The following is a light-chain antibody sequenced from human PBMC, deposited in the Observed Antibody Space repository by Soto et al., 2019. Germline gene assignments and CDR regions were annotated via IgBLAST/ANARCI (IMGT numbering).Light chain of an antibody. V-gene: IGKV3-20*01. CDR3: QQYGSSPWT. Sequence: ETVLTQSPGTLSLSPGERATLSCRASQTIRSNFLAWYRQTPGQAPSLLIYGASNRATGIAARFSGSGSGTDFTLIISRLEPEDFALYYCQQYGSSPWTFGQGTKLEIK. CDR1: QTIRSNF. CDR2: GAS. J-gene: IGKJ1*01.